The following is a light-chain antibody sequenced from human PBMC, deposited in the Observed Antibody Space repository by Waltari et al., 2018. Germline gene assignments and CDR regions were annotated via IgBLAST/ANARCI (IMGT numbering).Light chain of an antibody. CDR3: QHHFRLPAT. Sequence: LTRSPGTLSLSPGELATLPCRASQSISRYLAWYQQKPGQAPRLLIYGASTRATGIPDRFIGSGSGTDFSLTISGLEPEDSAVYYCQHHFRLPATFGQGTKVEIK. J-gene: IGKJ1*01. CDR2: GAS. CDR1: QSISRY. V-gene: IGKV3-20*01.